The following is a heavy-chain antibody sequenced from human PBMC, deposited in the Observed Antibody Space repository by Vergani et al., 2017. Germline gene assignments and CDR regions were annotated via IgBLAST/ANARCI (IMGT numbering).Heavy chain of an antibody. Sequence: QVRLQESGPGLVKPSETLSLTCSVSGGSMSGYYWSWIRQPPGKGLEWISSVSHSGDTYFNPSLKGRVSISMDTSKIYFFLTLSSVTAADTAMYYCARRSSSYYFDIWGQGVLITVSS. CDR3: ARRSSSYYFDI. CDR1: GGSMSGYY. CDR2: VSHSGDT. V-gene: IGHV4-59*04. J-gene: IGHJ5*02. D-gene: IGHD3-22*01.